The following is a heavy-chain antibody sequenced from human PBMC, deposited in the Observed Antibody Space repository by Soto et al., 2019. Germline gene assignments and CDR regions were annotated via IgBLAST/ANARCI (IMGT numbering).Heavy chain of an antibody. D-gene: IGHD5-18*01. CDR3: ASHHIAIHDS. J-gene: IGHJ4*02. Sequence: EVQLLESGGGLAQPGGSLRLSCAASGFTFSNYDMSWVRQAPGKGLEWVSSITSTGRRAYYADSVRGRFTFSRDNSKNTLYLQMNSLRAEDTAMYYCASHHIAIHDSWGQGTLVTVSS. CDR2: ITSTGRRA. V-gene: IGHV3-23*01. CDR1: GFTFSNYD.